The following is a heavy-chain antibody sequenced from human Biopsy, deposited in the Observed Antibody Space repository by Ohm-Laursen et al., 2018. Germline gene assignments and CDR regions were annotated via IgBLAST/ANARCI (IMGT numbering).Heavy chain of an antibody. CDR1: GFTFSNYA. J-gene: IGHJ4*02. D-gene: IGHD3-22*01. V-gene: IGHV3-33*08. CDR3: AREGDDSSGYTPHYFDY. Sequence: SLRLSCAASGFTFSNYAMHWVRQAPGKGLEWVAVIWYDGSNKYYADSVKGRFTISRDGPKNTLYLQMNSLRAVDTAVYYCAREGDDSSGYTPHYFDYWGQGTLVTVSS. CDR2: IWYDGSNK.